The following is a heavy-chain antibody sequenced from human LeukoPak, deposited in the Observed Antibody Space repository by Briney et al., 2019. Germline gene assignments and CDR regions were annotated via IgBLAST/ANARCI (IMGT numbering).Heavy chain of an antibody. J-gene: IGHJ4*02. CDR3: ASGSGNSVPFDY. V-gene: IGHV3-73*01. CDR1: GFTFSGSA. CDR2: IRSKANSYAT. Sequence: GGSLKLSCAASGFTFSGSAMHWVRQASGKGLEWVGRIRSKANSYATAYAASVKGRFTISRDDSKNTAYLQMNSLRAEDTAVYYCASGSGNSVPFDYWGQGTLVTVSS. D-gene: IGHD4-23*01.